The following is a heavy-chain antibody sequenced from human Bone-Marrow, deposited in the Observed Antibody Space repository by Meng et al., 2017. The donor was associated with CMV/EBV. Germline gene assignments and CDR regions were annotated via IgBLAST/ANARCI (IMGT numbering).Heavy chain of an antibody. CDR2: ISSSSSYI. J-gene: IGHJ4*02. V-gene: IGHV3-21*01. D-gene: IGHD3-10*01. CDR3: ARDNGLYYGSGSYS. Sequence: GESLKISCAASGFTFDDYAMHWVRQAPGKGLEWVSSISSSSSYIYYADSVKGRFTISRDNAKNSLYLQMNSLRAEDTAVYYCARDNGLYYGSGSYSWGRGTLVTVSS. CDR1: GFTFDDYA.